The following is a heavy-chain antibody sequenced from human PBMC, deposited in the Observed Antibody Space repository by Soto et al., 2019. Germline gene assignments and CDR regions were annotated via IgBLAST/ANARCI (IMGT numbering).Heavy chain of an antibody. CDR2: ILTIFGTA. Sequence: QVQLVQSGAEVKKPGSSVKVSCKASGGTFSIYAISWVRQAPGQGLEWLGGILTIFGTANYAQKFQVRVTITADESTSTAYMERSSLRSEDTAAYSCASPTVGYRWSDYYGGKDGWGQENTVTFAS. CDR1: GGTFSIYA. V-gene: IGHV1-69*12. J-gene: IGHJ6*01. D-gene: IGHD5-18*01. CDR3: ASPTVGYRWSDYYGGKDG.